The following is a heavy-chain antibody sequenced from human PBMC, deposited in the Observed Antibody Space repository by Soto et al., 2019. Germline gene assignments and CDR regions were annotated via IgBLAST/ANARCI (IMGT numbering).Heavy chain of an antibody. J-gene: IGHJ4*02. CDR2: IYGGGGGET. V-gene: IGHV3-23*01. CDR3: AKDCHPDGRWPFDH. CDR1: GFSFRTYT. D-gene: IGHD2-8*01. Sequence: EVQLLESGGGLIQPGGSLRLSCAASGFSFRTYTMSWVRQAPGKGLEWVSGIYGGGGGETFYADSVRGRFTISRDNSINTLYLQMNSLRVEDTAIYYCAKDCHPDGRWPFDHWGQGTLITVSS.